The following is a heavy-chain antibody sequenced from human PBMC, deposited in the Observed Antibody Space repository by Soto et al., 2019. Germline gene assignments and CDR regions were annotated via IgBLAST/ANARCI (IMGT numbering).Heavy chain of an antibody. Sequence: QVHLVQSGAEVKKPGASVKVSCKGSGYAFTTYGITWVRQAPGQGLEWMGWISAHNGNTNYAQKLQGRVTVTRDTSTRTAYMELRCLSSDDTAVYYCARGRYGDYWGQGALVTVSS. CDR1: GYAFTTYG. J-gene: IGHJ4*02. CDR2: ISAHNGNT. V-gene: IGHV1-18*01. CDR3: ARGRYGDY. D-gene: IGHD1-1*01.